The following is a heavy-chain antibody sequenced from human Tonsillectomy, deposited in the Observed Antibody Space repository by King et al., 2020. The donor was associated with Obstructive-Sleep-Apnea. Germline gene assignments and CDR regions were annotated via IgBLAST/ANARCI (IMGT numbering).Heavy chain of an antibody. CDR2: IYYSGNT. D-gene: IGHD5-12*01. CDR3: TRVVATRGDYSMDG. CDR1: GGSISSSPYY. Sequence: QLQESGPGLVKPSETLSLTCTVSGGSISSSPYYWGWIRQPPGKGLEWIGSIYYSGNTYDNPSLKSRVTISVDTSKNQVSLKVNSVTAADTAVHYCTRVVATRGDYSMDGWGQGTTVTVSS. V-gene: IGHV4-39*07. J-gene: IGHJ6*02.